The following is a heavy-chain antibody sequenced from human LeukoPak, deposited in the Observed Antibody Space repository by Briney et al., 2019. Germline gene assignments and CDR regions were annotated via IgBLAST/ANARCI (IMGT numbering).Heavy chain of an antibody. CDR1: GYTFTSYG. CDR2: ISANNVDT. J-gene: IGHJ4*02. D-gene: IGHD3-22*01. Sequence: GASVKVSCKASGYTFTSYGISWVREAPGHGLEWIGGISANNVDTNYVQKLQGRVTMTTDTSTSTVYMELRSLRSDDTAMYYCARDLRTYYYDISGLSLFDYWGQGTLVTVSS. V-gene: IGHV1-18*01. CDR3: ARDLRTYYYDISGLSLFDY.